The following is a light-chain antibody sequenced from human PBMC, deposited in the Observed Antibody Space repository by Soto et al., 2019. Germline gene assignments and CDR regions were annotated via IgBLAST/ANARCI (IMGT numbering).Light chain of an antibody. Sequence: QSALTQPASVSESPGQSITISCTGTSSDVGAYKYVSWYQQHPGKAPKLMIYDVSRRPSGVSNRFSGSKSGNTASLTISGLQAEDEADYYCSSYTTSSTLEFGGGTQLTVL. J-gene: IGLJ2*01. V-gene: IGLV2-14*01. CDR1: SSDVGAYKY. CDR2: DVS. CDR3: SSYTTSSTLE.